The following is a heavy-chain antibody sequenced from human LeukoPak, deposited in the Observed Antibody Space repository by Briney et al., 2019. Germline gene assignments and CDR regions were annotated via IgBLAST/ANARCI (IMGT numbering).Heavy chain of an antibody. J-gene: IGHJ6*03. CDR2: INHSGST. D-gene: IGHD3-16*01. V-gene: IGHV4-34*01. Sequence: SETLSLTCAVYGGSFSGYYWSWIRQPPGKGLEWIGEINHSGSTNYNPSLKGRVTISVDTSMNQFSLKLSSVTAADTAVYYCARARCNMTTFGGGYYCYYMDVWGKGTTVTVSS. CDR1: GGSFSGYY. CDR3: ARARCNMTTFGGGYYCYYMDV.